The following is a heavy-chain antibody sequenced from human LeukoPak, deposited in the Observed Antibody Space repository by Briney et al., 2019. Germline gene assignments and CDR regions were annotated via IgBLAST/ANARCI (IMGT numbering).Heavy chain of an antibody. J-gene: IGHJ4*02. CDR3: AREGSLWFGESKTDY. D-gene: IGHD3-10*01. CDR1: GFTFSSYW. CDR2: INKDGSEK. Sequence: GGSLRLSCAASGFTFSSYWMTWVRQAPGKGLEWVANINKDGSEKYYVDSVKGRFTISRDNAKNSLYLQMNSLRAEDTAVYYCAREGSLWFGESKTDYWGQGTLVTVSS. V-gene: IGHV3-7*04.